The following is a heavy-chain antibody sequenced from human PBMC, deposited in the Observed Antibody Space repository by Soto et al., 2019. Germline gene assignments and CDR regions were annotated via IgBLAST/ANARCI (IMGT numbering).Heavy chain of an antibody. Sequence: EVQLLESGGGLVQPGGSLRLSCAASGFTFSSYAMSWVRQAPGKGLEWVSAISGSGGSTYYADSVKGRFTISRDNCKNARDLQMNSLRAEDKAVYYCAKDRAYCGGDCDFGAFDIWGQGTMVTVSS. CDR3: AKDRAYCGGDCDFGAFDI. D-gene: IGHD2-21*02. V-gene: IGHV3-23*01. J-gene: IGHJ3*02. CDR1: GFTFSSYA. CDR2: ISGSGGST.